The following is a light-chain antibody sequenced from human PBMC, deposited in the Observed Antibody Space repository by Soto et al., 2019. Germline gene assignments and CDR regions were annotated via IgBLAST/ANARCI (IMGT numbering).Light chain of an antibody. J-gene: IGLJ1*01. V-gene: IGLV2-14*01. Sequence: ALTQPASVSGSPGQSITISCTGTSSDVGGYNYVSWYQQHPGKAPKLMIYEVSNRPSGVSNRFSGSKSGNTASLTISGLQAEDEADYYCSSYTSSSTGYVFGTGTKVTVL. CDR3: SSYTSSSTGYV. CDR2: EVS. CDR1: SSDVGGYNY.